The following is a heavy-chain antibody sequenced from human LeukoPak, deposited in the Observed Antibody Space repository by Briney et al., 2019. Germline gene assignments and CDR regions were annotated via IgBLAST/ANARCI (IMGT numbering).Heavy chain of an antibody. CDR3: ARDGYCSSTSCPPYFDL. CDR2: IWYDGSNK. Sequence: PGGSQRLSCAASGFTLSSYGMHWVRQAPGKGLEWVAVIWYDGSNKYYADSVKGRFTISRDNSKNTLYLQMNSLRAEDTAVYYCARDGYCSSTSCPPYFDLWGRGTLVTVSS. CDR1: GFTLSSYG. J-gene: IGHJ2*01. V-gene: IGHV3-33*01. D-gene: IGHD2-2*03.